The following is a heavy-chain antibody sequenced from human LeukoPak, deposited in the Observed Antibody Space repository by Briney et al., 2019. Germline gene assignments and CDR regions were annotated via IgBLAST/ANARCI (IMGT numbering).Heavy chain of an antibody. CDR3: ARTPGRSIDAFDI. J-gene: IGHJ3*02. CDR1: GYSFTSYW. CDR2: IYPGDSDT. Sequence: RGESLKISCKGSGYSFTSYWIGWVRQMPGKGLEWMGIIYPGDSDTRYSPSFQGQVTISADKSISTAYLQWSSLKASDTAMYYCARTPGRSIDAFDIWGQGTMVTVSS. V-gene: IGHV5-51*01.